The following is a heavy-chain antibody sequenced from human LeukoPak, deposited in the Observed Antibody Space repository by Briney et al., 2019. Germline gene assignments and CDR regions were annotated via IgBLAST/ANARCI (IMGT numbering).Heavy chain of an antibody. CDR3: AKRGGTTRGAFDL. V-gene: IGHV4-39*01. Sequence: SSETLSLTCTVSGDSISSSSHYWGWIRRPPGKGLEWIGSILYSGDTYYIPSLKGRVTISADRSKNQISLSLSSVTAADSAVYYCAKRGGTTRGAFDLWGQGTIVTVSS. J-gene: IGHJ3*01. CDR1: GDSISSSSHY. CDR2: ILYSGDT. D-gene: IGHD1-14*01.